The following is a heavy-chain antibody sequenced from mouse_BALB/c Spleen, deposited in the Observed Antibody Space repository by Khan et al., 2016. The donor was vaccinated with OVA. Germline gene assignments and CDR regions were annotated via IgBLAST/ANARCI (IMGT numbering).Heavy chain of an antibody. CDR2: ITTGGST. CDR1: GFTFSNYA. J-gene: IGHJ4*01. V-gene: IGHV5-6-5*01. Sequence: EVELVESGGGLVKPGGSLTLSCAASGFTFSNYAMSWVRQTPEKRLEWVASITTGGSTYYPHTVKGRFTISRDNARNILYLQMSSLRSEDKSYCARGLHAMDYWGQGTSVTVSS. CDR3: ARGLHAMDY.